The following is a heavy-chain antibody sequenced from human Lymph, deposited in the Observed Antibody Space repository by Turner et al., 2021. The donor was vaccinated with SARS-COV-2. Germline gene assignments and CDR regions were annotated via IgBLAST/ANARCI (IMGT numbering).Heavy chain of an antibody. V-gene: IGHV3-43*02. CDR1: GFTFDDYA. Sequence: GESGGGVVQPGGSLGFPCAPPGFTFDDYAMHWVRQAPGKGLEWVSLISGDGGGTYYADSVKGRFTISRDNSKNSLSLQMNSLRAEDTALYYCAKDPGYCSGGSCYSRTYFDFWGQGTLVTVSA. J-gene: IGHJ4*02. CDR3: AKDPGYCSGGSCYSRTYFDF. D-gene: IGHD2-15*01. CDR2: ISGDGGGT.